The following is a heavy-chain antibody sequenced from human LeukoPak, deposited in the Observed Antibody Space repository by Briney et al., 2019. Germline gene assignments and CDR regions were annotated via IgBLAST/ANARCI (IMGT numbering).Heavy chain of an antibody. V-gene: IGHV4-34*01. CDR2: INHSGST. CDR3: ARGSGSSGYYYYYYYMDV. CDR1: GGSFSGYY. Sequence: SETLSLTCAVYGGSFSGYYWSWIRQPPGKGLEWIGEINHSGSTNYNPSLKGRVTISVDTSKNQFSLKLSSVTAADTAVYYCARGSGSSGYYYYYYYMDVWGKGTTVTVSS. J-gene: IGHJ6*03. D-gene: IGHD3-22*01.